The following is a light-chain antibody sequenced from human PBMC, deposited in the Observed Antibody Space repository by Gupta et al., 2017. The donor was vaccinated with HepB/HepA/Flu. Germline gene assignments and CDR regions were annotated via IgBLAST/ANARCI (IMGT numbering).Light chain of an antibody. Sequence: QSALTHPASVSGSPGQSITISCTGTSSDVGAYNYVSWYQQHPDKAPKLIIFDASNRPSGVANSFSGSKSGNTASLTISGREEEDGADYYGSAQTSTDTVVFGGGTKLTVL. J-gene: IGLJ2*01. CDR2: DAS. CDR1: SSDVGAYNY. CDR3: SAQTSTDTVV. V-gene: IGLV2-14*03.